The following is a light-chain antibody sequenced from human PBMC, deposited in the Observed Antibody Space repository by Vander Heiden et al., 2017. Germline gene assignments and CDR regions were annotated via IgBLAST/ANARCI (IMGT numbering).Light chain of an antibody. CDR2: GDN. V-gene: IGLV1-44*01. Sequence: QSALTHPPSVSGTPGQSLSISCSGSRSNIGAYAVNWYQQLPGTAPKLLIHGDNQRPSGVPDRFSGSKSGTSASLAISGLQSEDEADYCCAAWDAGLNGYVFGTGTKVTVL. J-gene: IGLJ1*01. CDR1: RSNIGAYA. CDR3: AAWDAGLNGYV.